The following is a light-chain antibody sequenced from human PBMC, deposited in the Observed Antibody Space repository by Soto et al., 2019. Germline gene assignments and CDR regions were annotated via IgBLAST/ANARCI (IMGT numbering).Light chain of an antibody. Sequence: QSVLTQPPSASGSPGQSVTISSTGTSSDVGGYNYVSWYQQHPGKAPKLMIYEVSKRPSGVPDRFSGSKSGNAASLTVSGLQAEEEADYYCSSYAGSNNVFGTGTKVTVL. J-gene: IGLJ1*01. CDR1: SSDVGGYNY. CDR2: EVS. CDR3: SSYAGSNNV. V-gene: IGLV2-8*01.